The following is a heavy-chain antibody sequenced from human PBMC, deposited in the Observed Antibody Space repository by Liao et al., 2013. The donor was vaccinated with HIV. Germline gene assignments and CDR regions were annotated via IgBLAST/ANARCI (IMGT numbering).Heavy chain of an antibody. V-gene: IGHV4-61*02. Sequence: QVQLQESGPGLLRPSETLSLTCTVSSGYITSRSYYWTWIRQSAGEGLEWIGRIYSTGSTNYNPSLKSRVTISLDTSKHQFSLRLSSVTATDTAVYYCARDVVNWFDPWGQGTLVTVSS. CDR2: IYSTGST. CDR1: SGYITSRSYY. D-gene: IGHD2-15*01. CDR3: ARDVVNWFDP. J-gene: IGHJ5*02.